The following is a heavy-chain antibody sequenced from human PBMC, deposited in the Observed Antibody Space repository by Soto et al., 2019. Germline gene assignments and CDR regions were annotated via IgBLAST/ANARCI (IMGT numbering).Heavy chain of an antibody. V-gene: IGHV4-38-2*02. CDR2: IYPTGST. CDR1: VYSISIGFH. Sequence: SETLSFTCTFSVYSISIGFHLGCIRQPPVKGLEWIGSIYPTGSTYFDPSLRSRVTISVDASKNQFSLKLSSVTTADTAVYSCARGPTYYDSSAHHGIHFDSWGQGTMVTVSS. D-gene: IGHD3-22*01. J-gene: IGHJ4*02. CDR3: ARGPTYYDSSAHHGIHFDS.